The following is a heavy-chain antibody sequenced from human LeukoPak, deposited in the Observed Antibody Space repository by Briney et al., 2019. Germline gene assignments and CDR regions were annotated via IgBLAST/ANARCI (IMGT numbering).Heavy chain of an antibody. CDR3: ARSAVAGTKGFDY. Sequence: SVKVSCKASGGTFSSYAISWVRQAPGQGLEWTGGIIPIFGTANYAQKFQGRVTITADKSTSTAYMELSSLRSEDTAVYYCARSAVAGTKGFDYWGQGTLVTVSS. D-gene: IGHD6-19*01. CDR2: IIPIFGTA. J-gene: IGHJ4*02. CDR1: GGTFSSYA. V-gene: IGHV1-69*06.